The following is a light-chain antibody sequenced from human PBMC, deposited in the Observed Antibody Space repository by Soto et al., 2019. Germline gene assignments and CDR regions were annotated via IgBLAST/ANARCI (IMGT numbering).Light chain of an antibody. Sequence: DVHLAQSPSSLSAAVGDRVTITCRARQSINNYLNWYQQKPGEAPKLLVYAASTLQDGVPSRFSGSGSGTDFTLTISRLQPEDFAVYYCQESYSSWLIFGGGTKVEI. CDR1: QSINNY. CDR3: QESYSSWLI. J-gene: IGKJ4*01. CDR2: AAS. V-gene: IGKV1-39*01.